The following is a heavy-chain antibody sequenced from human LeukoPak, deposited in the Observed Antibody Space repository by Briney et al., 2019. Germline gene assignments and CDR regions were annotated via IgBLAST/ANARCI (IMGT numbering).Heavy chain of an antibody. V-gene: IGHV3-7*01. CDR1: RFTFSRYW. D-gene: IGHD3-3*01. CDR2: IKEDGSEI. CDR3: ARGPDWSVSYYFDC. J-gene: IGHJ4*02. Sequence: GGSLRLSCAASRFTFSRYWMSWVRQAPGKGLEWVANIKEDGSEIYYVDSVKGRFTISRDNAKNSLYLQMNSLRAEDTAVYYCARGPDWSVSYYFDCWGQGTLVTVSS.